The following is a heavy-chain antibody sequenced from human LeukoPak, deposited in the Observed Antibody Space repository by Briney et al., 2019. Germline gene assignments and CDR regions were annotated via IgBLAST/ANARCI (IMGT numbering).Heavy chain of an antibody. CDR1: GFTFSNYW. Sequence: PGGSLRLSCAASGFTFSNYWMHWVRQAPGKGLEWVAVISYDGSNKYYADSVKGRFTISRDNSKNTLYLQMNSLRAEDTAVYYCARGGGFGELAPFFDYWGQGTLVTVSS. D-gene: IGHD3-10*01. V-gene: IGHV3-30-3*01. CDR2: ISYDGSNK. J-gene: IGHJ4*02. CDR3: ARGGGFGELAPFFDY.